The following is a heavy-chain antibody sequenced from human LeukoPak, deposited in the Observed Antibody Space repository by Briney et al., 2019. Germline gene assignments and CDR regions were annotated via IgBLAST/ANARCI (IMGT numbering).Heavy chain of an antibody. J-gene: IGHJ4*02. D-gene: IGHD3-3*01. Sequence: GGSLRLSCTASGFTFSSYTMNWVRQAPGKGLEWISSITSNSKYIFYADSLKGRFTISRDNAKNSLYLQMNSLRAEDTAVYFCARDRGDFWSGYYTNYFDYWGQETLVTVSS. CDR1: GFTFSSYT. V-gene: IGHV3-21*01. CDR2: ITSNSKYI. CDR3: ARDRGDFWSGYYTNYFDY.